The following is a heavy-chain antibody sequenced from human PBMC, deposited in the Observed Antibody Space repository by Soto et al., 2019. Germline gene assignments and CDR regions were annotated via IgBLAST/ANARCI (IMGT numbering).Heavy chain of an antibody. D-gene: IGHD3-22*01. CDR3: AAAPSMIPRSVP. V-gene: IGHV1-58*01. CDR2: IVVGSGNT. CDR1: GFTFTSSA. J-gene: IGHJ5*02. Sequence: SVKVSCKASGFTFTSSAVQWVRQARGQRLEWIGWIVVGSGNTNYAQKFQERVTITRDMSTSTAYMELSSLRSEDTAVYYCAAAPSMIPRSVPWGQGPLVTVSS.